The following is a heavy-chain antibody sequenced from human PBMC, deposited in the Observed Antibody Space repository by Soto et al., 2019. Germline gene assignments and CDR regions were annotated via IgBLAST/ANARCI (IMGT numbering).Heavy chain of an antibody. J-gene: IGHJ5*02. V-gene: IGHV3-30-3*01. CDR3: ARDSHMIVVVSPYNWFDP. CDR1: GFTFSSYA. D-gene: IGHD3-22*01. CDR2: ISYDGSNK. Sequence: SLRLSCAASGFTFSSYAMHWVRQAPGKGLEWVAVISYDGSNKYYADSVKGRFTISRDNSKNTLYLQMNSLRAEDTAVYYCARDSHMIVVVSPYNWFDPWGQGTLVTVSS.